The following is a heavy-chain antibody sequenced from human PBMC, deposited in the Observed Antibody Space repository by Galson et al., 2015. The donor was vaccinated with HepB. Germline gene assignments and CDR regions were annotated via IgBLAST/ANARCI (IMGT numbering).Heavy chain of an antibody. CDR2: ISGSGNII. D-gene: IGHD3-10*01. V-gene: IGHV3-11*01. CDR3: ARDRGGVYDY. CDR1: GFTFSDYY. J-gene: IGHJ4*02. Sequence: SLRLSCAASGFTFSDYYMSWIRQAPGKGLEWVSYISGSGNIIFYADSVKGRFTISRDNAKNLLYLQMNSLRAEDTAVYYCARDRGGVYDYWGQGTLVTDSS.